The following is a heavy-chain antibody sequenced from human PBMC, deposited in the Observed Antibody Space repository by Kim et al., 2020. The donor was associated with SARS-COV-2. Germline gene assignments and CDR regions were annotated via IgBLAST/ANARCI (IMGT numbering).Heavy chain of an antibody. CDR3: AKRRGLYSSGWYGAFDY. V-gene: IGHV3-23*01. CDR2: ISGSGGST. Sequence: GGSLRLSCAASGFTFSSYAMSWVRQAPGKGLEWVSAISGSGGSTYYADSVKGRFTISRDNSKNTLYLQMNSLRAEDTAVYYCAKRRGLYSSGWYGAFDYWGQGTLVTVSS. D-gene: IGHD6-19*01. CDR1: GFTFSSYA. J-gene: IGHJ4*02.